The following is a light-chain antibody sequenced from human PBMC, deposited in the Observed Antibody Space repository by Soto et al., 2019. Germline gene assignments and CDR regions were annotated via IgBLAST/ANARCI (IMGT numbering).Light chain of an antibody. CDR3: QSYDSSLSGYV. CDR1: SSNIGAGYA. CDR2: ENN. J-gene: IGLJ1*01. Sequence: QSVLTQPPSVSEAPGQRVTISFTGSSSNIGAGYAAHGYQQVPGTAPKLLINENNNRPAGVPDRSSGSKSGTSASLAITGIPAEDAAEDYCQSYDSSLSGYVFGTGTKLTVL. V-gene: IGLV1-40*01.